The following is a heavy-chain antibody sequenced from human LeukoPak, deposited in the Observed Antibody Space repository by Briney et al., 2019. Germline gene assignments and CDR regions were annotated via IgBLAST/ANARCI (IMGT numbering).Heavy chain of an antibody. Sequence: GGSLRLSCAASGFTFSSYWMSWVRQAPGKGLDWVANIKQDGSEKYYVDSVKGRFTISRDNAKNSLYLQMNSLRAEDTAVYYCVSVEWFGERDSDYWGQGALVTVSS. V-gene: IGHV3-7*01. CDR2: IKQDGSEK. CDR1: GFTFSSYW. CDR3: VSVEWFGERDSDY. D-gene: IGHD3-10*01. J-gene: IGHJ4*02.